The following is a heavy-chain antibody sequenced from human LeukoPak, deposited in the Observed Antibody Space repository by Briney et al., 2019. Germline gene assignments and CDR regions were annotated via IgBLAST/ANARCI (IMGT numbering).Heavy chain of an antibody. J-gene: IGHJ4*02. V-gene: IGHV3-53*01. CDR3: ARSHMSRGGGSCYIDY. CDR1: GFTVSSNY. D-gene: IGHD2-15*01. CDR2: IYSGGST. Sequence: GGSLRLSCAASGFTVSSNYMSWVRQAPGKGLEWVSVIYSGGSTYYADSVKGRFTISRDNSKNTLYLQMNSLRAENTAVYYCARSHMSRGGGSCYIDYWGQGTLVTVSS.